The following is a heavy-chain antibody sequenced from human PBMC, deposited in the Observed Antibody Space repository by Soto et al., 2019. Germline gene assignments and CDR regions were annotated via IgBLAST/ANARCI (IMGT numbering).Heavy chain of an antibody. CDR2: IKQDGSEK. Sequence: GVLRLSCAASGFTFSSYWMSWVRQAPGKGLEWVANIKQDGSEKYYVDSVKGRFTISRDNAKNSLYLQMNSLRAEDTAVYYCARADYDSSGYYYWGDAFDIWGQGTMVTVSS. V-gene: IGHV3-7*01. CDR1: GFTFSSYW. J-gene: IGHJ3*02. CDR3: ARADYDSSGYYYWGDAFDI. D-gene: IGHD3-22*01.